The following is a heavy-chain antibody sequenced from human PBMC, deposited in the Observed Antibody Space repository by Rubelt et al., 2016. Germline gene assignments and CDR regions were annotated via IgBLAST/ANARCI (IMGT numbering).Heavy chain of an antibody. Sequence: TFSSYAMSWVRQAPGKGLEWVSAISGSGGSTYYADSVKGRFTISRDNSKNTIYLQMNSLRAEDTAVYYCAKGASSATPWINAYNWFDPWGQGTLVIVSS. D-gene: IGHD2-15*01. CDR1: TFSSYA. J-gene: IGHJ5*02. V-gene: IGHV3-23*01. CDR3: AKGASSATPWINAYNWFDP. CDR2: ISGSGGST.